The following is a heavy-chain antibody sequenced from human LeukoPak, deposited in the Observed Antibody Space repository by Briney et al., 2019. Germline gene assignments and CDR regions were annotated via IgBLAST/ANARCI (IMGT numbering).Heavy chain of an antibody. J-gene: IGHJ4*02. CDR1: GFTFSSYW. V-gene: IGHV3-21*04. D-gene: IGHD5-18*01. CDR3: ATYRQVMLPFES. CDR2: IFPTSREI. Sequence: GGSLRLSCAASGFTFSSYWMSWVRQPPGKGLEWVSSIFPTSREIHYADSVRGRFTISRDNSKSTLSLQMNSLRAEDTAIYYCATYRQVMLPFESWGQGTLVTVSS.